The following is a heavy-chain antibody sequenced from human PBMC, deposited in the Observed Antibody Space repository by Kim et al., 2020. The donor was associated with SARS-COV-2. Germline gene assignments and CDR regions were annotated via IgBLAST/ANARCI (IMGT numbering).Heavy chain of an antibody. CDR1: GFTFGSYV. Sequence: GVSRRLSCAVSGFTFGSYVMHWVRQAPGKGLEWVALISNDGTNKYYADSVKGRFAISRDNSKKTLYLQMNSLRTEDTAFYYCAKDKNGGYDAFDIWGQGT. V-gene: IGHV3-30*18. D-gene: IGHD2-15*01. CDR3: AKDKNGGYDAFDI. CDR2: ISNDGTNK. J-gene: IGHJ3*02.